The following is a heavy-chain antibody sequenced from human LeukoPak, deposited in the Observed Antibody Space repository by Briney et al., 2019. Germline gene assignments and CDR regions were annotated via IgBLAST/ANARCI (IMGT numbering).Heavy chain of an antibody. D-gene: IGHD2-2*01. V-gene: IGHV4-34*01. Sequence: SETLSLTCAVYGGSFSGYYWSWIRQPPWKGLEWIGEINHSGSTNYNPSLKSRVTISVDTSKNQFSLKLSSVTAADTAVYYCARLSEDCSSTSCYPYFDYWGQGTLVTVSS. J-gene: IGHJ4*02. CDR3: ARLSEDCSSTSCYPYFDY. CDR2: INHSGST. CDR1: GGSFSGYY.